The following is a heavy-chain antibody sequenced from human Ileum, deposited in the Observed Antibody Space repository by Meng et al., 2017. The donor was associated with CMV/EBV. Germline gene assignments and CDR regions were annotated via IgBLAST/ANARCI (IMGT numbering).Heavy chain of an antibody. CDR1: DGSISRYY. V-gene: IGHV3-53*01. Sequence: ETLSLTCSVSDGSISRYYWSWIRQPPGKGLEWVSLIHSEGRTYHADSVKGRFIISRDNSKNTVYLQMNNLRAEDTAVYYCARLQQQTGAFGMDVWGQGTTVTVSS. CDR3: ARLQQQTGAFGMDV. J-gene: IGHJ6*02. D-gene: IGHD6-13*01. CDR2: IHSEGRT.